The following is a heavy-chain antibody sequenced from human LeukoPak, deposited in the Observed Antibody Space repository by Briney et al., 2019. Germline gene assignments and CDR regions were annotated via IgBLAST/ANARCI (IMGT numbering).Heavy chain of an antibody. V-gene: IGHV3-53*01. D-gene: IGHD4-17*01. CDR1: GFTVSSNY. CDR2: IYSGGST. Sequence: GGSLRLSCAASGFTVSSNYMSWVRQAPGKGLEWVSVIYSGGSTYYADSVKGRFTISRDNSKNTLYLQMNSQRAEDTAVYYCAREGLDYGDYGLRYWYFDLWGRGTLVTVSS. J-gene: IGHJ2*01. CDR3: AREGLDYGDYGLRYWYFDL.